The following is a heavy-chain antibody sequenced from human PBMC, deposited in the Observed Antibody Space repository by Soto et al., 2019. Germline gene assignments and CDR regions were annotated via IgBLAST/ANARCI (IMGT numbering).Heavy chain of an antibody. V-gene: IGHV1-18*01. CDR2: ISAYNGNT. J-gene: IGHJ4*02. CDR1: GYTFTSYG. Sequence: ASVKVSCKASGYTFTSYGISWVRQAPGQGLEWMGWISAYNGNTNYAQKLQGRVTMTTDTSTSTAYMELRSLRSDDTAVYYCARENIFGVVREYYFDYWGQGTLVTVSS. CDR3: ARENIFGVVREYYFDY. D-gene: IGHD3-3*01.